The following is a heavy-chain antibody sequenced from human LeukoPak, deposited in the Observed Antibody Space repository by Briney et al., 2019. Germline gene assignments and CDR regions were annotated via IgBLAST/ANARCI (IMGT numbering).Heavy chain of an antibody. Sequence: GESLKISCKVSGYIFTSDWIGWVRQVPGKGLEWMGIIHPGDSDTRYSPSFQGQVTISADKSISTAYLQWSSLKASDTAMYYCARLGNYYFDYWGQGTLVTVSS. CDR2: IHPGDSDT. D-gene: IGHD1-26*01. CDR1: GYIFTSDW. CDR3: ARLGNYYFDY. V-gene: IGHV5-51*01. J-gene: IGHJ4*02.